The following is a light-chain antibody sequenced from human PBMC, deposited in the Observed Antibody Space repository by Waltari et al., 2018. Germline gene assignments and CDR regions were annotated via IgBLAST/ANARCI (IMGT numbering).Light chain of an antibody. CDR2: KVS. Sequence: DVGLTPSPLSLPVPLGQPASISCRSSQSLVYTDGISYLNWFHQRPGQAPRRLIYKVSIRDSGAPDRFSGSGSGTEFTLMISSVEADDVGVYFCMQATHWPVTFGQGTRLE. V-gene: IGKV2-30*01. CDR1: QSLVYTDGISY. J-gene: IGKJ5*01. CDR3: MQATHWPVT.